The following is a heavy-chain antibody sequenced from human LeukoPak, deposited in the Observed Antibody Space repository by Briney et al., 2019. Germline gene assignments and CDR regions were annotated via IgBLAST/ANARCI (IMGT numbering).Heavy chain of an antibody. V-gene: IGHV4-34*01. J-gene: IGHJ4*02. CDR3: ARYSHLGRFGY. D-gene: IGHD6-13*01. CDR1: GGSFSGYY. Sequence: SETLSLTCAVYGGSFSGYYWSWIRQPPGKGLEWIWEINHSGSTNYNPSPKSRVTISVDTSNNQFSLKLSSVTAADTAVYYCARYSHLGRFGYWGQGTLVTVSS. CDR2: INHSGST.